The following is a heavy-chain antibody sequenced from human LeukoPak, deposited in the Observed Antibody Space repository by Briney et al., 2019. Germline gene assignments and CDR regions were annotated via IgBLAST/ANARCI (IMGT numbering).Heavy chain of an antibody. J-gene: IGHJ3*01. CDR3: ARAFRPASDPHDFYDF. Sequence: GGSLRLSCAASGFTFSSYAMHWVRQAPGKGLEWVAFIRYDGSNKYYADSVKGRFTISRDNSKNTMYLQMGSMRPEDMGVYYCARAFRPASDPHDFYDFWGRGTKVTVSS. CDR1: GFTFSSYA. V-gene: IGHV3-30*02. D-gene: IGHD3/OR15-3a*01. CDR2: IRYDGSNK.